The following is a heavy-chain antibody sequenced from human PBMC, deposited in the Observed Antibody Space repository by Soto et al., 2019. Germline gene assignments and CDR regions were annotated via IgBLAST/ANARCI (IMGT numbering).Heavy chain of an antibody. CDR3: AKAIAAAGTVTVMAV. D-gene: IGHD6-13*01. CDR2: ISGSGGST. Sequence: GGSLRLSCAASGFTFSIYAMSWVRQAPGKGLEWVSAISGSGGSTHYADSVKGRFTISRDKSKNTLYLQMNSLRAEDRAVYYCAKAIAAAGTVTVMAVGGKGTRVTVPS. CDR1: GFTFSIYA. J-gene: IGHJ6*04. V-gene: IGHV3-23*01.